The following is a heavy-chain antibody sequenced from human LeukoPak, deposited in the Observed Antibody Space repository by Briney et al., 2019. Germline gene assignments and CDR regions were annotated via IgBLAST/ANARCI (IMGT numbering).Heavy chain of an antibody. CDR1: RLTFNNYW. D-gene: IGHD6-13*01. J-gene: IGHJ4*02. CDR2: IYIDGSSI. Sequence: PGGSLRLSCTASRLTFNNYWMHWVRQAPGKGLVWVSRIYIDGSSISYADSVKGRFTISRDNAKSTLYLQMNSLRAEDAALYYCARVPATGTQFDYWGQGTLVTVSS. CDR3: ARVPATGTQFDY. V-gene: IGHV3-74*01.